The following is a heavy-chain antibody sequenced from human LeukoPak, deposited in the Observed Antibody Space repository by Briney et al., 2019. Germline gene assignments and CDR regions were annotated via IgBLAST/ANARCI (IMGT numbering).Heavy chain of an antibody. CDR1: GFSFNIYA. V-gene: IGHV3-23*01. D-gene: IGHD4-17*01. J-gene: IGHJ5*01. CDR3: ARGSHGEHDS. Sequence: GDSLRHSCAASGFSFNIYAMSWVRQAPGKGLEWVAAIDRSGGSTFYADSVKGRFTISKDNSKNTLYLQINSLRVDDTAIYYCARGSHGEHDSWGQGTLVTVSS. CDR2: IDRSGGST.